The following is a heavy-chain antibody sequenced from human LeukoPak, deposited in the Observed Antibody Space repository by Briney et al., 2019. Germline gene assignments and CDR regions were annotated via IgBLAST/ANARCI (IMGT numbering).Heavy chain of an antibody. CDR2: INTNTGNP. J-gene: IGHJ6*02. CDR3: ARDRRYYYYGMDV. D-gene: IGHD6-6*01. CDR1: GYTFTSYT. Sequence: ASVKVSCKASGYTFTSYTMSWVRQAPGQGLEWMGWINTNTGNPTYAQGFTGRFVFSLDTSVSTAYLEINNLKAEDTAVYYCARDRRYYYYGMDVWGQGTTVTVSS. V-gene: IGHV7-4-1*02.